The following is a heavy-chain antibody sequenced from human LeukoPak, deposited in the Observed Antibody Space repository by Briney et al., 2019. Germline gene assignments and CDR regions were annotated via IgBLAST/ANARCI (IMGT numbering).Heavy chain of an antibody. J-gene: IGHJ6*02. CDR2: TRNKAKGYTT. V-gene: IGHV3-72*01. CDR1: GFTFSDHY. Sequence: GGSLRLSCAASGFTFSDHYMDWVRQAPGKGLEWVGRTRNKAKGYTTEYAAFVKGRFTVSRDDSENSLYLQMNSLKIEDTALYYCARGATATTNYAYGMDVWGQGTTVTVS. D-gene: IGHD4-11*01. CDR3: ARGATATTNYAYGMDV.